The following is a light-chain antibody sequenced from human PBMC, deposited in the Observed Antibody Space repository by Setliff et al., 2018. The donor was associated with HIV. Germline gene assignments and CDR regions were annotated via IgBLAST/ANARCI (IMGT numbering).Light chain of an antibody. CDR2: DVT. J-gene: IGLJ1*01. CDR3: GSYTVFSTLFV. CDR1: NSDVGAYDY. V-gene: IGLV2-14*03. Sequence: QSALAQPASVSGAPGQSITISCTGTNSDVGAYDYVSWYQQYPDKAPRLILYDVTNRPSGLSDRFSGSKSGNTASLTISGLQAEDDADYYCGSYTVFSTLFVFGTGTKVTVL.